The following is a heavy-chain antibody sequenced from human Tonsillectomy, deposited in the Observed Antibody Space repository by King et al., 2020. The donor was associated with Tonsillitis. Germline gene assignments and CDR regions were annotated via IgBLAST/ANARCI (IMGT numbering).Heavy chain of an antibody. J-gene: IGHJ4*02. Sequence: QLVQSGGGLVQPGGSLRLSCAASGFTFSDFWMTWVRQAPGKGLEWVANINQDGSEKYSVDSVKGRLTISRDNAKNSLFLQMHSVRAEDTAVYYCARIYCGADSCAYDYWGQGTLVTVSS. CDR1: GFTFSDFW. V-gene: IGHV3-7*03. CDR2: INQDGSEK. D-gene: IGHD2-21*02. CDR3: ARIYCGADSCAYDY.